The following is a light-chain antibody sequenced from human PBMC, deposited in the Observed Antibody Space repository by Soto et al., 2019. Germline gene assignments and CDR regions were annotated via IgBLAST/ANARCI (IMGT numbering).Light chain of an antibody. J-gene: IGKJ5*01. CDR1: ERLSSVS. V-gene: IGKV3-20*01. Sequence: EIVLTQSPGTVSWSPGERATLSFRAIERLSSVSLAWYPQRPGQPPRLLIYGASNRATGIPDRFSGSGSGTDFTLIINRLEPEDVAIYYCQQYGGSPRITFGQGTRLEIK. CDR3: QQYGGSPRIT. CDR2: GAS.